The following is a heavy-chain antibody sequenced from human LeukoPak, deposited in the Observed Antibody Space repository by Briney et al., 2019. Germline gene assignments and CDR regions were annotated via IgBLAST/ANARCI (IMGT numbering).Heavy chain of an antibody. D-gene: IGHD4/OR15-4a*01. V-gene: IGHV3-21*01. CDR1: GFTFSSYS. CDR2: ISSSSSYI. CDR3: ARVEGLYYFDY. Sequence: GGSLGLSCAASGFTFSSYSMNWVRQAPGKGLEWVSSISSSSSYIYYADSVKGRFTISRDNAKNSLYLQMNSLRAEDTAVYYCARVEGLYYFDYWGQGTLVTVSS. J-gene: IGHJ4*02.